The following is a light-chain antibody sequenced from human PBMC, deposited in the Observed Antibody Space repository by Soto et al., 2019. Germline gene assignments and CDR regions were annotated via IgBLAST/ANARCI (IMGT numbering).Light chain of an antibody. CDR2: DVS. CDR1: SSDVGGYNY. CDR3: SSYTSSSTLV. Sequence: QSALTQPASVSGSPGQSITISCTGTSSDVGGYNYVSWYQQLPGKAPKLVIYDVSSRPSGVSNHFSGSKSGNTASLTISGLQAEDEAAYYCSSYTSSSTLVFGTGTKLTVL. J-gene: IGLJ1*01. V-gene: IGLV2-14*03.